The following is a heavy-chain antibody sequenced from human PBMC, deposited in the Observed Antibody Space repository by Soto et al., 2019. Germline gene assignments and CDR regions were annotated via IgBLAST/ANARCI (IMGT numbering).Heavy chain of an antibody. V-gene: IGHV3-23*01. J-gene: IGHJ4*02. CDR2: ISGTGSTT. CDR3: AAIRF. D-gene: IGHD3-3*01. Sequence: EVQLLESGGGLVQPGGSLRLSCVVSGFTFSSYAMSWVRHAPGKGLEWVSLISGTGSTTYYEDSVKGRFTISRDNSKNTLYMQMSSLRADDTDVYYCAAIRFWGQGTLVTVSS. CDR1: GFTFSSYA.